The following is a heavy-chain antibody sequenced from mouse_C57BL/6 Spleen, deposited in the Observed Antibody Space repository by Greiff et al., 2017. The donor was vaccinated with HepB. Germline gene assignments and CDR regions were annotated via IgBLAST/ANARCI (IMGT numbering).Heavy chain of an antibody. Sequence: EVKLVESGAELVRPGASVKLSCTASGFNIKDDYMHWVKQRPEQGLEWIGWIDPENGDTEYASKFQGKATITADTSSNTAYLQLSSLTSEDTAVYYCTAHLLSYPYWGQGTSVTVSS. CDR2: IDPENGDT. J-gene: IGHJ4*01. CDR1: GFNIKDDY. CDR3: TAHLLSYPY. V-gene: IGHV14-4*01. D-gene: IGHD2-1*01.